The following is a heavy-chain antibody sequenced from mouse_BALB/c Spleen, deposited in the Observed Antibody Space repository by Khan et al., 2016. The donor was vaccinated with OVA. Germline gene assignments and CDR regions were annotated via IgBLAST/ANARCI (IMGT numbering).Heavy chain of an antibody. CDR1: GFTFSDYY. CDR2: ISDSGSYT. V-gene: IGHV5-4*02. J-gene: IGHJ3*01. D-gene: IGHD1-1*02. CDR3: GRAGYGGFAY. Sequence: EVELVESGGGLVKPGGSLKLSCAASGFTFSDYYMYWVRQTPEKRLEWVATISDSGSYTYYPDSVKGRFTISRDNAKNNVYLQMSSLKPADTAMYFCGRAGYGGFAYWGQGTLVTVSA.